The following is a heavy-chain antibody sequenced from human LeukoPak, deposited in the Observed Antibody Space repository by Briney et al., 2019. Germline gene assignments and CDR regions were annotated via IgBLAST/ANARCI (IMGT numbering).Heavy chain of an antibody. CDR3: ARDPVTLGIVGATGFDY. J-gene: IGHJ4*02. V-gene: IGHV3-48*01. Sequence: PGGSLRLSCAASGFTFSTYSMNRVRQAPGKGLEWVSYITSSGSTTYYADSVKGRFTISRDNAKNSLFLQMNSLRAEDTAVYYCARDPVTLGIVGATGFDYWGQGTLVTVSS. CDR2: ITSSGSTT. D-gene: IGHD1-26*01. CDR1: GFTFSTYS.